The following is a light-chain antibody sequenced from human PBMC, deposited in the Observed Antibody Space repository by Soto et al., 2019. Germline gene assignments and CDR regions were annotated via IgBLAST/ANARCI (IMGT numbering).Light chain of an antibody. CDR3: QQTNSFPIT. J-gene: IGKJ5*01. CDR1: QGIGTW. CDR2: GAT. Sequence: DVQVTQSPSFVSASVGDRVTITCRASQGIGTWLAWYQQKPGKAPSLLIYGATDLQSGVPSRFSGSGLGTHFSLTIFSLQPEDFAPYYCQQTNSFPITFGQGTRLEI. V-gene: IGKV1D-12*01.